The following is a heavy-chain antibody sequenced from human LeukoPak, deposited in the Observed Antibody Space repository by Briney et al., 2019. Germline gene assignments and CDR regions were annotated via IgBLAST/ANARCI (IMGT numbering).Heavy chain of an antibody. D-gene: IGHD5-24*01. CDR1: GFTFSSYA. V-gene: IGHV3-64*01. Sequence: GGSLRLSCAASGFTFSSYAMNWVRQAPGKGLEYVSAISSNGGSTYYANSVKGRFTISRDNSKNTLYLQMGSLRAEDMAVYYCAVSMATMDRDYYYYGMVVWGQGTTVTVSS. CDR3: AVSMATMDRDYYYYGMVV. CDR2: ISSNGGST. J-gene: IGHJ6*02.